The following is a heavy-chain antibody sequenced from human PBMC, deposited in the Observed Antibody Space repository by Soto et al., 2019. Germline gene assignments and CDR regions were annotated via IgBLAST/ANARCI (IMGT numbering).Heavy chain of an antibody. CDR3: AKATYYYDSSSYYRVYFDY. V-gene: IGHV3-23*01. CDR2: ITGSGGRP. D-gene: IGHD3-22*01. CDR1: GFTFSDYA. J-gene: IGHJ4*02. Sequence: PGGSLRLSCAASGFTFSDYAMSWVRQAPGKGLERVSAITGSGGRPYYADSVKGRFTISRDRTKSTLYLQMSGLRAEDTAVYFCAKATYYYDSSSYYRVYFDYWGQGTLVTVSS.